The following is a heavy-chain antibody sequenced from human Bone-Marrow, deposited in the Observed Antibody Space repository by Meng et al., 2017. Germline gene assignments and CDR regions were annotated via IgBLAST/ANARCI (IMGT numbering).Heavy chain of an antibody. CDR3: ARARLQSNSWGIDY. CDR2: INPNSGGT. D-gene: IGHD5-24*01. V-gene: IGHV1-2*02. J-gene: IGHJ4*02. CDR1: GYTFTGYY. Sequence: ASVKVSCKASGYTFTGYYMHWVRQAPGQGLEWMGWINPNSGGTNYAQKFQGGVTMTRDTSISTAYMELSRLRSDDTAVYYCARARLQSNSWGIDYWGQGTLVTVSS.